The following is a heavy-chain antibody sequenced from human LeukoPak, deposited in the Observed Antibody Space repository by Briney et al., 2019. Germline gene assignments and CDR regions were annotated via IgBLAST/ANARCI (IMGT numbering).Heavy chain of an antibody. J-gene: IGHJ4*02. Sequence: GGSLRLSCVASGFIFSTYDMTWVRQAPGKGLEWVANIRQDGDLKHYVDSVRGRFTISRDNAENSLYLQMNSLRAEDTAIYYCAREIVGTIKSYFDYWGQGTLVTASS. V-gene: IGHV3-7*01. CDR3: AREIVGTIKSYFDY. D-gene: IGHD1-26*01. CDR1: GFIFSTYD. CDR2: IRQDGDLK.